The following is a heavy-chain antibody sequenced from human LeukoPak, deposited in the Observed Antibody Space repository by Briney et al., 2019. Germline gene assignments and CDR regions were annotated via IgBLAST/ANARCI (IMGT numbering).Heavy chain of an antibody. V-gene: IGHV1-69*13. Sequence: ASVKVSCKASGGTFSSYAISWVRQAPGQGLEGMGGIIPIFGTANYAQKFQGRVTITADESTSTAYMELSSLRSEDTAVYYCARSNNYYYYGMDVWGQGTTVTVSS. CDR2: IIPIFGTA. CDR3: ARSNNYYYYGMDV. CDR1: GGTFSSYA. J-gene: IGHJ6*02.